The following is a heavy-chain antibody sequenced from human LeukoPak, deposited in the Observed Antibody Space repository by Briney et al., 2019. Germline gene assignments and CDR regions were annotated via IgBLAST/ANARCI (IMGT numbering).Heavy chain of an antibody. CDR3: ARVLDYGGSYQFDY. D-gene: IGHD4-23*01. J-gene: IGHJ4*02. CDR1: GGSISSYY. CDR2: IYYSGST. V-gene: IGHV4-59*01. Sequence: PSETLSLTCTVSGGSISSYYWSWLRQPPGKGLEWVGNIYYSGSTNYNPSLKSRVTISVDTSKNQFSLKLSSVTAADTAVYYCARVLDYGGSYQFDYWGQGTLVTVSS.